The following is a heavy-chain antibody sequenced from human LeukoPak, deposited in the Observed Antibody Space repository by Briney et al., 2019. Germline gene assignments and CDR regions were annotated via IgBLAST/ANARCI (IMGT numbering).Heavy chain of an antibody. D-gene: IGHD1-26*01. CDR3: AKNGGSFDY. CDR1: GFTFSDYY. J-gene: IGHJ4*02. Sequence: PGGSLRLSCAASGFTFSDYYMTWIRQAPGRGLEWVATIRQDGSDKYYVDSVKGRFTVSRDNAKNSLYLQMNSLRVEDTAVYYCAKNGGSFDYWGQGTLVTVSS. CDR2: IRQDGSDK. V-gene: IGHV3-7*01.